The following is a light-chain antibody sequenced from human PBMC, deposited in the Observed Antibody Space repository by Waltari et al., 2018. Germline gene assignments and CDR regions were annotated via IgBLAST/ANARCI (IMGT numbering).Light chain of an antibody. CDR3: QQYDNLVFT. CDR2: DAS. CDR1: QDTRNY. V-gene: IGKV1-33*01. J-gene: IGKJ3*01. Sequence: DIQMTQSPSSLSASVGDRITITCQASQDTRNYLNWYQQKPGKAPKLLNYDASSLETGVPSRFSGNGSGTDFTFTISSLQPEDIATYYCQQYDNLVFTFGPGTKVDIK.